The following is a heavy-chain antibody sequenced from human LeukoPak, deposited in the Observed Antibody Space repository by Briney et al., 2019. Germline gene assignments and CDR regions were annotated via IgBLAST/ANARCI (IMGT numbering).Heavy chain of an antibody. D-gene: IGHD3-22*01. V-gene: IGHV1-69*01. Sequence: ASVKVSCKASGGTFSSYAISWVRQAPGQGLEWMGGIIPIFGTANYAQMFQGRVTITADESTCTAYMELGSLRSEDTAVYYCARGRFATYYYDSSGYNHGSDAFDIWGQGTMVTVSS. CDR2: IIPIFGTA. CDR3: ARGRFATYYYDSSGYNHGSDAFDI. CDR1: GGTFSSYA. J-gene: IGHJ3*02.